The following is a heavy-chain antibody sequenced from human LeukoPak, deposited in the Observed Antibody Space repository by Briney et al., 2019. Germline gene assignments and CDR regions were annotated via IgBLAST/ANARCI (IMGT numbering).Heavy chain of an antibody. V-gene: IGHV4-34*01. CDR1: GGSFSGYY. Sequence: SETLSLTCAVYGGSFSGYYWSWIRQPPGKGLEWIGEINHSGSTNYNPSLKSRVTISVDTSKNQFSLKLSSVTAADTAVYYCARSRTAAAHVDYWGQGTLVTVSS. CDR2: INHSGST. J-gene: IGHJ4*02. D-gene: IGHD6-13*01. CDR3: ARSRTAAAHVDY.